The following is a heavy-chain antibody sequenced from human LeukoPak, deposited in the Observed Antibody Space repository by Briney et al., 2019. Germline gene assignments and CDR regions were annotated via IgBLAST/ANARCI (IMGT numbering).Heavy chain of an antibody. CDR1: GFTFSSYW. Sequence: QPGGSLRLSCAASGFTFSSYWMHWVRQAPGKGLMWVSRINSDGSITNYADSVKGRFTISRDNAKNTLYLQMNNLRAEDTAVYYCARVRATFSPHFDNWGQGTLVTVSS. CDR3: ARVRATFSPHFDN. J-gene: IGHJ4*02. CDR2: INSDGSIT. V-gene: IGHV3-74*01. D-gene: IGHD5-12*01.